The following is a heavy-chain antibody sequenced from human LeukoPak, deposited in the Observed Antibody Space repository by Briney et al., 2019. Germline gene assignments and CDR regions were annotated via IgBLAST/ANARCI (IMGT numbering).Heavy chain of an antibody. D-gene: IGHD1-26*01. V-gene: IGHV3-74*01. Sequence: GGSLRLFCAASGFTFSTSWMHWVRQAPGKGLVWVSRINDDGSTTTHADSVKGRFTISRDNAKNTLYLEMNGRRAEDTAVYYCARALGSPLDYWGQGTLVTVSS. CDR3: ARALGSPLDY. CDR2: INDDGSTT. CDR1: GFTFSTSW. J-gene: IGHJ4*02.